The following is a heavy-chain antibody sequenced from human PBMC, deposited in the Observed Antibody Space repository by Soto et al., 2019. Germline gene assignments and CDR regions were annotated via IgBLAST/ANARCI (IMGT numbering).Heavy chain of an antibody. CDR2: IYYSGST. V-gene: IGHV4-59*08. Sequence: PSETLSLTCTVSGGSISSYYWSWIRQPPGKGLEWIGYIYYSGSTNYNPSLKSRVTMAVDTSKNQFSLKLSSVTAADTAVYYCARGEVGGYSSPFDYWGQGTLVTVSS. D-gene: IGHD5-18*01. CDR1: GGSISSYY. J-gene: IGHJ4*02. CDR3: ARGEVGGYSSPFDY.